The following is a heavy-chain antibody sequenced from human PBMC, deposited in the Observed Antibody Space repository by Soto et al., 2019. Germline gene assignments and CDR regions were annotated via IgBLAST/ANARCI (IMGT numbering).Heavy chain of an antibody. CDR3: ASLGNYYDSSGYYHY. Sequence: GSLRLSCAASGFTFSSYAMSWVRQAPGKGLEWVSAISGSGGSTYYADSVKGRFTISRDNSKNTLYLQMNSLRAEDTAVYYCASLGNYYDSSGYYHYWGQGTLVTVSS. CDR1: GFTFSSYA. V-gene: IGHV3-23*01. CDR2: ISGSGGST. J-gene: IGHJ4*02. D-gene: IGHD3-22*01.